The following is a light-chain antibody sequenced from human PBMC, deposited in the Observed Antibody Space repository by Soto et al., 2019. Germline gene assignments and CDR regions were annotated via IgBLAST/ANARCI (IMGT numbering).Light chain of an antibody. CDR2: DAS. V-gene: IGKV1-5*01. CDR3: QQYNSYSMT. CDR1: QSISSW. J-gene: IGKJ1*01. Sequence: DTQMTQSPSTLSASVGDRVTITCRASQSISSWLAWYQQKPGKAPKLLIYDASSLESGVPSKFSGSGSGTEVTLTSSSLQPDDFATYYCQQYNSYSMTFGQGTKVEIK.